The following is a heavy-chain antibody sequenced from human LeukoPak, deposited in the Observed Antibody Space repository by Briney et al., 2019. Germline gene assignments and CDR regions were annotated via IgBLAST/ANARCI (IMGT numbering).Heavy chain of an antibody. D-gene: IGHD3-3*01. V-gene: IGHV1-69*05. Sequence: EASVKVSCKASGGTFSSYAISWVRQAPGQGLEWMGGIIPIFGTANYAQKFQGRVTITTDESTSTAYMELSSLRSEDTAVYYCARAGFWSGYSYYMDVWGKGTTVTVSS. CDR1: GGTFSSYA. J-gene: IGHJ6*03. CDR3: ARAGFWSGYSYYMDV. CDR2: IIPIFGTA.